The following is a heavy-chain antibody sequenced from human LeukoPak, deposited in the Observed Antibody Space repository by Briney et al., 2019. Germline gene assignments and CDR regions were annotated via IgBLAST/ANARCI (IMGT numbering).Heavy chain of an antibody. CDR3: AKGRALEVVAAFNY. D-gene: IGHD2-15*01. J-gene: IGHJ4*02. V-gene: IGHV3-23*01. CDR2: ISGSGANT. CDR1: GFTFSNYA. Sequence: PGGSLRLSCAASGFTFSNYAMSWVRQAQGRGLESVSTISGSGANTYYADSVKGRFTISRDNSKNTLYLQMNSLRADDTAIYYCAKGRALEVVAAFNYWGQGTVVTASS.